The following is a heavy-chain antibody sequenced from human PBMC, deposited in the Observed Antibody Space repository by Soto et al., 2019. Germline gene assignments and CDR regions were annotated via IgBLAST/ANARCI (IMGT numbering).Heavy chain of an antibody. CDR2: IIPIFGTA. V-gene: IGHV1-69*13. CDR3: ARGDTAAGYYYYGMDV. J-gene: IGHJ6*02. CDR1: VGTFSSYA. D-gene: IGHD6-13*01. Sequence: ASVKVACKASVGTFSSYAISLVRQAPGQGLEWMGGIIPIFGTANYAQKFQGRVTITADESTCTAYMELSSLRSEDTAVYYCARGDTAAGYYYYGMDVWGQGTTVTVSS.